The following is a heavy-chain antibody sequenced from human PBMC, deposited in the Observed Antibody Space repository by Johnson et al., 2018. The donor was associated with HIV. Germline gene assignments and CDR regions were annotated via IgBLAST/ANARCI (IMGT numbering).Heavy chain of an antibody. CDR2: ISWSSGSI. J-gene: IGHJ3*02. CDR1: GFTFDDYG. D-gene: IGHD6-13*01. Sequence: VQLVESGGGVVRPGGSLRLSCAASGFTFDDYGMSWVRQAPGTGLEWVSGISWSSGSIGYADAVQGRVTISRDNAKNSLHLQMNSLRVEDTAVYYCARDPGSSWTDAFDIWGQGTLVTVSS. V-gene: IGHV3-20*04. CDR3: ARDPGSSWTDAFDI.